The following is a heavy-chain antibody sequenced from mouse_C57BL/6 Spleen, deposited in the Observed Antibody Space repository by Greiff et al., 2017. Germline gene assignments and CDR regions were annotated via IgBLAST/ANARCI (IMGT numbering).Heavy chain of an antibody. D-gene: IGHD2-2*01. J-gene: IGHJ2*01. CDR3: AREVTGDY. Sequence: VQLQQSGAELVKPGASVKLSCTASGFNIKDYYMHWVKQRTEQGLEWIGRIDPEDGETKYASKFQGKATITADTSSNTAYLQLSSLTSEDTAVYCCAREVTGDYWGQGTTLTVSS. CDR1: GFNIKDYY. V-gene: IGHV14-2*01. CDR2: IDPEDGET.